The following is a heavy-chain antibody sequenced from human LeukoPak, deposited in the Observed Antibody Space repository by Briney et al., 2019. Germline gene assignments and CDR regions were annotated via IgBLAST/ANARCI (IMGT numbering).Heavy chain of an antibody. J-gene: IGHJ5*02. D-gene: IGHD2-2*01. CDR2: INHSGST. Sequence: SSETLSLTCAVYGGSFSGYYWSWIRQPPGKGLEWIGEINHSGSTNYNPSLKSRVTISVDTSKNQFSLKLSSVTAADTAVYYCARRPLGYCSSTSCYVLGGFDPWGQGTLVTVSS. V-gene: IGHV4-34*01. CDR3: ARRPLGYCSSTSCYVLGGFDP. CDR1: GGSFSGYY.